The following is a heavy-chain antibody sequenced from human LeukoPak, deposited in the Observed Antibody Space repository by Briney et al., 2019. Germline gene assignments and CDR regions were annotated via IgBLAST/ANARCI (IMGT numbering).Heavy chain of an antibody. CDR3: ARDYGGYSDY. CDR2: ISYDGSNT. Sequence: PGMSLRLSCAASGFTFRGYAMHWVRQAPGKGLEWVSFISYDGSNTYYADSVKGRFTVSRDNSENTVYLQMNSLRVEDTAVYYCARDYGGYSDYWGQGTLVTVSS. CDR1: GFTFRGYA. D-gene: IGHD4-23*01. V-gene: IGHV3-30*01. J-gene: IGHJ4*02.